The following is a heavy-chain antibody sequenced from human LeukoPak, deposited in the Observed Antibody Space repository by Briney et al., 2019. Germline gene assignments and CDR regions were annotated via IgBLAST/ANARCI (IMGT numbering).Heavy chain of an antibody. V-gene: IGHV1-69*04. CDR2: IIPILGIA. CDR1: GGTFSSYA. D-gene: IGHD3-22*01. J-gene: IGHJ2*01. CDR3: ARASSGPYWYFDL. Sequence: SVRVSCKASGGTFSSYAISWVRQAPGQGLEWMGRIIPILGIANYAQKFQGRVTITADKSTSTAYMELSSLRSEDTAVYYCARASSGPYWYFDLWGCGTLVTVSS.